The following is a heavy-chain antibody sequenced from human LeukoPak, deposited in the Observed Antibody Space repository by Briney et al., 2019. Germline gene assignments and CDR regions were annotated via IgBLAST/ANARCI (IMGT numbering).Heavy chain of an antibody. J-gene: IGHJ6*03. CDR1: GFTLNGHG. CDR3: ASQVRFNHYMDV. CDR2: IRYDGTNE. Sequence: PGGSLRLSCAASGFTLNGHGMYWVRQAPGKGLAWVAFIRYDGTNEYYVDSVKDRFTISRDNSKNTLYPQMNSLRAEDTAVYYCASQVRFNHYMDVWGKGTTVTVSS. D-gene: IGHD3-3*01. V-gene: IGHV3-30*02.